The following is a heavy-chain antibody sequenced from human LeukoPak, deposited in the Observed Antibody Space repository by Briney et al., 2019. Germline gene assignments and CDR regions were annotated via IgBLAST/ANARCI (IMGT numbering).Heavy chain of an antibody. V-gene: IGHV4-59*01. CDR3: ARVKVNRDSYLYFDR. CDR2: INYSGST. CDR1: GGSISNYY. Sequence: SETLSLTCTVSGGSISNYYWSWFRQPPRKGLEWLGYINYSGSTNYNPARKSRVTISVDTSKHLFILKLSSVTAADSAFYYCARVKVNRDSYLYFDRWGRGTLVTVAS. J-gene: IGHJ2*01. D-gene: IGHD1-14*01.